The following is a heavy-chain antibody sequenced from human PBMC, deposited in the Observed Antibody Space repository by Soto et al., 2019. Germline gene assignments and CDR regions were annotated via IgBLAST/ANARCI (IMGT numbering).Heavy chain of an antibody. CDR3: AKGPRYYYYYGMDV. CDR1: GFTFSSYA. CDR2: ISGSGGST. Sequence: VRLSCAASGFTFSSYAMSWVRQAPGKGLEWVSAISGSGGSTYYADSVKGRFTISRDNSKNTLYLQMNSLRAEDTAVYYCAKGPRYYYYYGMDVWGQGTTVTVSS. J-gene: IGHJ6*02. V-gene: IGHV3-23*01.